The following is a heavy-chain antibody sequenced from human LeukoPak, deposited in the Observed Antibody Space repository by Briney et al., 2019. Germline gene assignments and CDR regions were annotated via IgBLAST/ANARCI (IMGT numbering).Heavy chain of an antibody. CDR2: MSAYNDRT. CDR3: AQELSDIFVVRTDS. Sequence: PGGSLRLSCAASGFTFSNTAMSWVRQTPGKGLEWVATMSAYNDRTHYADSVRGRFTVSRDNSKNTLSLQMNSLREDDTAVYYCAQELSDIFVVRTDSWGQETLVTVSS. V-gene: IGHV3-23*01. J-gene: IGHJ4*02. D-gene: IGHD3-9*01. CDR1: GFTFSNTA.